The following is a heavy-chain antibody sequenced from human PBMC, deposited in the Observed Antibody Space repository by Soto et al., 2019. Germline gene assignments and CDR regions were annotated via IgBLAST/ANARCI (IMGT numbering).Heavy chain of an antibody. V-gene: IGHV3-23*01. J-gene: IGHJ3*02. CDR1: GFAFTGHP. Sequence: PGGSLRLSCAASGFAFTGHPMSWVRQAPEKGLEWVAGISDGGDLTYNADSVKGRFTISRDNSRNTLYLQMNSLRAEDTAVYYCARQVIGSSRAFDIWGQGTMVTVSS. CDR2: ISDGGDLT. D-gene: IGHD3-10*01. CDR3: ARQVIGSSRAFDI.